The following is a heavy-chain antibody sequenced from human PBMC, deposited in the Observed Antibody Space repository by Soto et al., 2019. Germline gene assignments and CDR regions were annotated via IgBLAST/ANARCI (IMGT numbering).Heavy chain of an antibody. V-gene: IGHV3-48*03. CDR2: ISSSGSNM. CDR1: GFTFSNYE. CDR3: ARKGMAARYFDH. D-gene: IGHD6-6*01. J-gene: IGHJ4*02. Sequence: PGGSLRLSCAASGFTFSNYEMNWCRQAPGKGLEWVSYISSSGSNMYYADSVKGRFTISRDNAKNSLSLQMDSLRAVDTAVYFCARKGMAARYFDHWGQGTLVTVSS.